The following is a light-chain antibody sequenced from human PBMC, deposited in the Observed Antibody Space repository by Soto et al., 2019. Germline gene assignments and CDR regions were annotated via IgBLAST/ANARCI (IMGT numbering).Light chain of an antibody. Sequence: AIRMTQSPSSFSASTGDRVTITCRASQGISSYLAWYQQKPGKAPKLLIYAASTLQSGVPSRFSGSGYGTDFTLTISCLQSEDFANYYCQQYYSYPRTFGQGTKVEIK. J-gene: IGKJ1*01. V-gene: IGKV1-8*01. CDR2: AAS. CDR1: QGISSY. CDR3: QQYYSYPRT.